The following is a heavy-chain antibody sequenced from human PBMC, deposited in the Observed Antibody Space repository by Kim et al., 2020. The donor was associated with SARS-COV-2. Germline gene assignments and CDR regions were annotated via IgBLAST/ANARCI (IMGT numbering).Heavy chain of an antibody. CDR3: ARDPPYYYDSSGLAEGGVDY. CDR1: GFTFSSYE. Sequence: GGSLRLSCAASGFTFSSYEMNWVRQAPGKGLEWVSYISSSGSTIYYADSVKGRFIISRDNAKNSLYLQMNSLRAEDTAVYYCARDPPYYYDSSGLAEGGVDYWGQGTLVTVSS. J-gene: IGHJ4*02. CDR2: ISSSGSTI. V-gene: IGHV3-48*03. D-gene: IGHD3-22*01.